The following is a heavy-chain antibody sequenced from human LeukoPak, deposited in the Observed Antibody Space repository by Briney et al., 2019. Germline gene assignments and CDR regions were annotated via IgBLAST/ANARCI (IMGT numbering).Heavy chain of an antibody. D-gene: IGHD6-25*01. J-gene: IGHJ4*02. CDR1: VGSITSSNHL. CDR2: VFFRNT. CDR3: ARQKGSTGFFDF. V-gene: IGHV4-39*01. Sequence: ASETLSLTCNVSVGSITSSNHLWGWIRQTPGDGLEWIGSVFFRNTYYNPSLKSRVSISVDRTRSLFSLDLRSVTAADTALYYCARQKGSTGFFDFWGRGTLVTVSS.